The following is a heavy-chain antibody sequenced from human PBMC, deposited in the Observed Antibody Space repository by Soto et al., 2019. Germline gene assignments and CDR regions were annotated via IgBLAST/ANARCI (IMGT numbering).Heavy chain of an antibody. J-gene: IGHJ5*02. Sequence: PSETLSLTCTVSGGSVSSGSYYWSWIRQPPGKGLEWIGYIYYSGSTNYNPSLKSRVTISVDTSKNQFSLKLSSVTAADTAVYYCGREEVDYYDSSGYYMVVNWFDPWGQETLVTVSS. CDR2: IYYSGST. D-gene: IGHD3-22*01. V-gene: IGHV4-61*01. CDR1: GGSVSSGSYY. CDR3: GREEVDYYDSSGYYMVVNWFDP.